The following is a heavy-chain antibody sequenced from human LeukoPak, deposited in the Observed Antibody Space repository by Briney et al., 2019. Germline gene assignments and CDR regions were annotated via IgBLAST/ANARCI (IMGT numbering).Heavy chain of an antibody. CDR1: GGSISSGGYY. CDR2: IYYSGST. V-gene: IGHV4-31*03. J-gene: IGHJ4*02. D-gene: IGHD5-24*01. Sequence: SETLSLTCTVSGGSISSGGYYWSWIRQHPGKGLEWIGYIYYSGSTYYNPSLKSRVTISVDTSKNQFSLKLSSVTAADTAVYYCARDSSGDGYNDFDYWGQGTLVTVSS. CDR3: ARDSSGDGYNDFDY.